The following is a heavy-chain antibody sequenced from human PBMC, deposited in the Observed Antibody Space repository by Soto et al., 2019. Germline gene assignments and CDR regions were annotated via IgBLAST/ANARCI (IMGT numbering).Heavy chain of an antibody. D-gene: IGHD5-12*01. CDR2: ITGNGATT. Sequence: SCKASGYTFSSYAMSWVRQAPGKGLEWVSTITGNGATTYYADSVKGRFTISRDNSKNMLYLQMNTLRAEDTAVYYCAKEPIVAGAYYFDYWGQGTLVTVSS. V-gene: IGHV3-23*01. CDR3: AKEPIVAGAYYFDY. J-gene: IGHJ4*02. CDR1: GYTFSSYA.